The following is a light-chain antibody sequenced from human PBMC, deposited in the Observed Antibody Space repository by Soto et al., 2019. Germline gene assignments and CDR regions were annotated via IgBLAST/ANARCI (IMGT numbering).Light chain of an antibody. Sequence: DVVMTQTPLSLSVAPGQPASISCKSSQSLLHITGGTFPFWYLQKPGQSPQLLIYEVSTRVSGVPDRFSGSGSGTDFTLEISRVETDDVGIYYCMQSTQLPPTFGQGTRLGIE. CDR2: EVS. V-gene: IGKV2D-29*02. J-gene: IGKJ5*01. CDR1: QSLLHITGGTF. CDR3: MQSTQLPPT.